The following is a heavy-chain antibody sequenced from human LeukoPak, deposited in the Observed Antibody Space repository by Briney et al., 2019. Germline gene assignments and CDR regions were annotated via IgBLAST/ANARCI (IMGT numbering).Heavy chain of an antibody. D-gene: IGHD1-26*01. V-gene: IGHV4-59*01. CDR2: IYSSGSS. CDR3: ARDGKISPYSGMDV. Sequence: SETLSLTCTVSGGSISSYYWSWIRQPPGKGLEWIGYIYSSGSSEYNPSLKSRVTISIDTSNNQFSLELTSVTAADTAVYYCARDGKISPYSGMDVWGQGITVTVSS. CDR1: GGSISSYY. J-gene: IGHJ6*02.